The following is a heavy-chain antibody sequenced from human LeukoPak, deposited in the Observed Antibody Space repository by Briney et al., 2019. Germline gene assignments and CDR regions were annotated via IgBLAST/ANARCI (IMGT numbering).Heavy chain of an antibody. J-gene: IGHJ4*02. CDR2: VRHDGSDK. CDR3: ARGTYYFEY. CDR1: GFTFSVYW. V-gene: IGHV3-7*01. D-gene: IGHD1/OR15-1a*01. Sequence: GGSLRLSCAASGFTFSVYWMTWVRQTPGKELEWVANVRHDGSDKYYVDSVRGRFTISRDNAKNSLYLQMDSLGAEDTAVYYCARGTYYFEYWGQGTLVTVSS.